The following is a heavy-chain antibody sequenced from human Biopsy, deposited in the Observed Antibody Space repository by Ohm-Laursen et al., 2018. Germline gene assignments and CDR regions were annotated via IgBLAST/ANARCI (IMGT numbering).Heavy chain of an antibody. CDR2: IYPNSGDT. CDR1: GDAFLGYY. V-gene: IGHV1-2*02. CDR3: ARDLLEWSLPS. J-gene: IGHJ4*02. D-gene: IGHD3-3*01. Sequence: SSVKVSCKASGDAFLGYYLHWVRQAPGQGLEWMGSIYPNSGDTDFAQKFQGRVSMTRDTSVSTAYLELSSLRSDDTAIYYCARDLLEWSLPSWGQGTLVTVSS.